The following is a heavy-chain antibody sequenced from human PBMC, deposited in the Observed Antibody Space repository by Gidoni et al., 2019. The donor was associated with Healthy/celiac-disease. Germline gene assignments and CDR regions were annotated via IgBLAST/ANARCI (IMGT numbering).Heavy chain of an antibody. CDR3: ARRPVLRFLEWLLFGFDY. V-gene: IGHV4-34*01. D-gene: IGHD3-3*01. J-gene: IGHJ4*02. CDR2: INHSGST. Sequence: WIGEINHSGSTNYNPSLKSRVTISVDTSKNQFSLKLSSVTAADTAVYYCARRPVLRFLEWLLFGFDYWGQGTLVTVSS.